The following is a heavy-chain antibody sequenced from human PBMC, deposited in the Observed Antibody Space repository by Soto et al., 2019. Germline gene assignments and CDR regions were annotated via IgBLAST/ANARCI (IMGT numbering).Heavy chain of an antibody. D-gene: IGHD5-12*01. J-gene: IGHJ5*02. CDR3: ARGRKMAIITGWSDH. CDR1: GGSFSGYY. Sequence: PWETLALTRAVYGGSFSGYYWSWIRQPPGKGLEWIGEINHSGSTNYNPSLKSRVTLSVDTSKNQFSLKLSSVTAADTAGYYCARGRKMAIITGWSDHWCQG. CDR2: INHSGST. V-gene: IGHV4-34*01.